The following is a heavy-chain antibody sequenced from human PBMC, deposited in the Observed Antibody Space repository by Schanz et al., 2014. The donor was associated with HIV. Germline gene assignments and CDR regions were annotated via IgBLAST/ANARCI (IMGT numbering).Heavy chain of an antibody. J-gene: IGHJ4*02. CDR1: GFTFSTYG. CDR2: ISYDGSNK. D-gene: IGHD2-15*01. CDR3: ARGGIWEWDQPDFDY. Sequence: QVQLVESGGRVVQPGRSLRLSCAASGFTFSTYGMHWVRQAPGKGLEWVAVISYDGSNKNYADSVKGRFTISRDNSKNTLYLQMNSLRAEDTAVYYCARGGIWEWDQPDFDYWGQGTLVTVSS. V-gene: IGHV3-30*19.